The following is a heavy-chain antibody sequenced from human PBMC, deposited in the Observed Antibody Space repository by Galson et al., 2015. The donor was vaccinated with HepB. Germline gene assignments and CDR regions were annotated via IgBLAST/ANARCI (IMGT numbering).Heavy chain of an antibody. CDR1: GVTLSRYW. CDR3: AKDHGGPNDY. J-gene: IGHJ4*02. CDR2: INEDGSSR. D-gene: IGHD5-24*01. V-gene: IGHV3-74*01. Sequence: CAASGVTLSRYWVHWVRQVPGKGLVWVARINEDGSSRAYADSVRGRFTISRDNAKNMLYLEMNSLRAEDTAVYYCAKDHGGPNDYWSQGTLVTVSP.